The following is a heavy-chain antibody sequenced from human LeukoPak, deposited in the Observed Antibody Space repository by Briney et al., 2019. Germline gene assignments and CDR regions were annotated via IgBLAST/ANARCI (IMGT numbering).Heavy chain of an antibody. V-gene: IGHV1-46*01. CDR1: GYTFTSYY. J-gene: IGHJ4*02. Sequence: ASVKVSCKASGYTFTSYYMHWVRQAPGQGLEWMGIINPSGGSTSYAQKFQGRVTITRDTSASTAYMELSSLRSEDTAVYYCARDKKYYYGFDYWGQGTLVTVSS. D-gene: IGHD3-10*01. CDR2: INPSGGST. CDR3: ARDKKYYYGFDY.